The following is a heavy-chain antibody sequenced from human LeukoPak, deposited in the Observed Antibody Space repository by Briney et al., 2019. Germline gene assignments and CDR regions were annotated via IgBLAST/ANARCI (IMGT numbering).Heavy chain of an antibody. CDR1: GFTFSSYA. Sequence: GGSLRLSCAASGFTFSSYAMSWVRQAPGKGLEWVSAISGSGGSTYYADAVKGRFTISRDNSKNTLYLQMNSLRAEDTAVYYCAKVRFLEWLLPDYWGQGTLVTVSS. CDR2: ISGSGGST. CDR3: AKVRFLEWLLPDY. V-gene: IGHV3-23*01. D-gene: IGHD3-3*01. J-gene: IGHJ4*02.